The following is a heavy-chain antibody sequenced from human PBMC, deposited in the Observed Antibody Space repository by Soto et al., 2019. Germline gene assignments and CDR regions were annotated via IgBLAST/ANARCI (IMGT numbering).Heavy chain of an antibody. CDR3: ARDARRTIFGVVTEYYFDY. V-gene: IGHV3-66*01. D-gene: IGHD3-3*01. CDR1: GFTVSSNY. CDR2: IYSGGST. Sequence: GGSLRLSCAASGFTVSSNYMSWVRQAPGKGLEWVSVIYSGGSTYYADSVKGRFTISRDNSKNTLYLQMNSLRAEDTAVYYCARDARRTIFGVVTEYYFDYWGQGTLVTVSS. J-gene: IGHJ4*02.